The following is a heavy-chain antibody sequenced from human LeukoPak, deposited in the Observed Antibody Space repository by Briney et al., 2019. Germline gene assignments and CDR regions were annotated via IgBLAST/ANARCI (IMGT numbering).Heavy chain of an antibody. V-gene: IGHV3-23*01. Sequence: GGSLRLSCVGSGFTFTNYGLNWVRQAPGKGLEWVSAIGYSNEATFYADSVKGRFTIPRDTSKKNVLYLQMNGLTAEDSALYYCAKESGYAKPFDYWGRGTLVTVSS. D-gene: IGHD5-12*01. CDR1: GFTFTNYG. CDR3: AKESGYAKPFDY. J-gene: IGHJ4*02. CDR2: IGYSNEAT.